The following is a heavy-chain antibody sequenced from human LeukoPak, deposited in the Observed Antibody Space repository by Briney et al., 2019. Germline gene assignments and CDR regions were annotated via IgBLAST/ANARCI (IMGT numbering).Heavy chain of an antibody. V-gene: IGHV3-48*02. CDR1: GFTFSSYS. J-gene: IGHJ3*02. D-gene: IGHD3-9*01. Sequence: GGSLRLSCAASGFTFSSYSMNWVRQAPGKGLEWVSYISSSSSTIYYADSVKGRFTISRDNAKNSLYLQMNSLRDEATAVYYCARDPKVLRYFDWLPDGAFDIWGQGTIVTVSS. CDR3: ARDPKVLRYFDWLPDGAFDI. CDR2: ISSSSSTI.